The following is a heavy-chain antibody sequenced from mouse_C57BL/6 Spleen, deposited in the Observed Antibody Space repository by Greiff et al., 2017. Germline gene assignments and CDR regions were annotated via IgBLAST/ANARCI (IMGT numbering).Heavy chain of an antibody. CDR2: IDPEDGET. Sequence: EVQLQQSGAELVKPGASVKLSCTASGFNIKDYYMHWVKQRTEQGLEWIGRIDPEDGETKYAPKFQGKATLTADTSSNTAYLQLSSLTSEDTAVYYCVHSSGYVREYFDYWGQRTTLTVSS. J-gene: IGHJ2*01. V-gene: IGHV14-2*01. CDR1: GFNIKDYY. CDR3: VHSSGYVREYFDY. D-gene: IGHD3-2*02.